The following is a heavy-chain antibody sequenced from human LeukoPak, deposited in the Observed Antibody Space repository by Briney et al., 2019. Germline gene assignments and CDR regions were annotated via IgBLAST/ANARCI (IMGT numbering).Heavy chain of an antibody. CDR2: ISAYNGNT. J-gene: IGHJ4*02. CDR3: ARGVDYYGSGSYYNRVVDY. D-gene: IGHD3-10*01. V-gene: IGHV1-18*01. CDR1: GYTFTSYG. Sequence: GASVKVSCKASGYTFTSYGISWVRQAPGQGLEWMGWISAYNGNTNYAQKLQGRVTMTTDTSTSTAYMELRSLRSDDTAVYYCARGVDYYGSGSYYNRVVDYWGQGTLVTVSS.